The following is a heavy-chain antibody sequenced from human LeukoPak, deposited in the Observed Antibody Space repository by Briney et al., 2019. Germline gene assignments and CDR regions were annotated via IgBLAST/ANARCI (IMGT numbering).Heavy chain of an antibody. CDR2: ICYSGST. CDR3: VRSKSGTYGWFDP. V-gene: IGHV4-59*01. D-gene: IGHD4-17*01. J-gene: IGHJ5*02. Sequence: PSETLSLTCTVSGGSISSYYWNWIRQAPGKGLEWIGHICYSGSTNYNPSLKSRVTISVDTSKNQFSLKVNSVTAADTAVYYCVRSKSGTYGWFDPWGQGTLVTVSS. CDR1: GGSISSYY.